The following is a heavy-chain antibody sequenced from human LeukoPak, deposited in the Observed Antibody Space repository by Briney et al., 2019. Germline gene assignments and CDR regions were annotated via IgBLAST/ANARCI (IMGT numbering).Heavy chain of an antibody. CDR1: GFTFSNAW. CDR2: IKSKTDGGTT. CDR3: TTRYYYGSGSL. V-gene: IGHV3-15*01. Sequence: PRGCLRLSCAASGFTFSNAWMSWVRQAPGKGLEWVGRIKSKTDGGTTDYAAPVKGRFTISRDDSKNTLYLQMNGLKTEDTAVYYCTTRYYYGSGSLWGQGTLVTVSS. D-gene: IGHD3-10*01. J-gene: IGHJ4*02.